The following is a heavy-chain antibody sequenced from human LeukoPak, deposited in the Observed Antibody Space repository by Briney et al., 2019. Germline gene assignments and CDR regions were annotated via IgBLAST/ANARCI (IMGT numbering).Heavy chain of an antibody. Sequence: PGGSLRLSCAASGFTFSSHWMHWVRQAPGKGLVWVSRINGDGSNTTYADSVKGRFTISRDNAKNSLYLQMNSLRAEDTAVYYCARDASPVLEWLSLPTDYYYMDVWGKGTTVTVSS. CDR1: GFTFSSHW. CDR2: INGDGSNT. V-gene: IGHV3-74*03. CDR3: ARDASPVLEWLSLPTDYYYMDV. D-gene: IGHD3-3*01. J-gene: IGHJ6*03.